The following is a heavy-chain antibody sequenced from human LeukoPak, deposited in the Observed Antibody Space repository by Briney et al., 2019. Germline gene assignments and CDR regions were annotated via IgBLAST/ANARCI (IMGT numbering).Heavy chain of an antibody. CDR2: LIPIFGTA. D-gene: IGHD3-9*01. Sequence: SVKVSCKASGGTFSSYAFSWVRQAPGQGLEWWGGLIPIFGTANYAQKFQGRVTITADESTSTAYMELSSLRSEDTAVYYCARDRRGLRYFDWLHYMDVWGKGTTVTVSS. CDR3: ARDRRGLRYFDWLHYMDV. V-gene: IGHV1-69*01. J-gene: IGHJ6*03. CDR1: GGTFSSYA.